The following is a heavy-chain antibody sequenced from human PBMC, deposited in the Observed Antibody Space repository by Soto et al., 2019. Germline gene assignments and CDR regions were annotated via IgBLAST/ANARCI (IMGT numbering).Heavy chain of an antibody. J-gene: IGHJ5*02. V-gene: IGHV4-31*03. CDR3: ARDSGYSYGYWGFDP. CDR1: GGSISSSSYY. CDR2: IYYSGST. D-gene: IGHD5-18*01. Sequence: SETLSLTCTVSGGSISSSSYYWGWIRQPPGKGLEWVGYIYYSGSTYYNPSLKSRVTISVDTSKNQFSLKLSSVTAADTAVYYCARDSGYSYGYWGFDPWGQGTLVTVSS.